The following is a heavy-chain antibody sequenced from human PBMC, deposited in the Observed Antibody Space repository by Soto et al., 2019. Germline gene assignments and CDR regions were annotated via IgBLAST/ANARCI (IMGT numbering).Heavy chain of an antibody. CDR2: ISDDGSNK. J-gene: IGHJ4*02. CDR3: ARDRRWRLCLDY. Sequence: QVHLVESGGGVVQPGRSLRLSCAASGFAFSSSALHWVRQAPGKGLEWVAIISDDGSNKFYADSVKGRFTISRDNSKNTLYLQMNSLRTEDTAVYYCARDRRWRLCLDYWGQGTLVTVSS. V-gene: IGHV3-30-3*01. D-gene: IGHD3-16*01. CDR1: GFAFSSSA.